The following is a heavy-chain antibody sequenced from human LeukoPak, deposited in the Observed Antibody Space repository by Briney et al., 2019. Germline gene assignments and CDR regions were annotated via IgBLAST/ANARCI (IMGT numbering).Heavy chain of an antibody. J-gene: IGHJ4*02. CDR1: GFTFSSYG. CDR2: IWYDGSNK. CDR3: AKDFDSSGWYEAFDY. V-gene: IGHV3-33*06. Sequence: GRSLRLSCSGSGFTFSSYGMHWVRQAPGKGLEWVAVIWYDGSNKYYADSVKGRFTISRDNSKNTLYLQMNSLRAEDTAVYYCAKDFDSSGWYEAFDYWGQGTLVTVSS. D-gene: IGHD6-19*01.